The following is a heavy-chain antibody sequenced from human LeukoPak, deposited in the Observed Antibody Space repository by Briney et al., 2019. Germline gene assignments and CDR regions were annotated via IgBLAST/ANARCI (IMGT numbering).Heavy chain of an antibody. J-gene: IGHJ6*02. D-gene: IGHD6-13*01. V-gene: IGHV3-23*01. CDR1: GFTFTTYP. Sequence: QTGGSLRLSCAASGFTFTTYPMTWVRRAPARGLEWVSAIGTSGNSKYYAVSVRGRFTVSRDNFKNSLYLQMDRVRAEDTAVYYCAAGLYYYGMDMWGQGTTVTVSS. CDR2: IGTSGNSK. CDR3: AAGLYYYGMDM.